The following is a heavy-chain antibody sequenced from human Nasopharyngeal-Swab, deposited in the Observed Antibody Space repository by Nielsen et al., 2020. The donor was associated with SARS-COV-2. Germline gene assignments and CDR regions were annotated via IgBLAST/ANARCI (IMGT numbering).Heavy chain of an antibody. D-gene: IGHD3-22*01. CDR2: IYHSGST. V-gene: IGHV4-4*02. CDR1: GGSISSSNW. J-gene: IGHJ4*02. CDR3: ASGGNYYDSSGLFDY. Sequence: SETLSLTCAVSGGSISSSNWWSWVRQPPGKGLEWIGEIYHSGSTNYNPSLKSRVTISVDKSKNQFSLKLSSVTAADTAVYYCASGGNYYDSSGLFDYWGQGTLVTVSS.